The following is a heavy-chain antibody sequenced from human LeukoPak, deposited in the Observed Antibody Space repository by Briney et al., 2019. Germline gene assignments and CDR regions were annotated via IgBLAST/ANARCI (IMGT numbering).Heavy chain of an antibody. CDR2: IKHDASDK. V-gene: IGHV3-7*04. CDR1: GFTFSDYW. CDR3: ARTSKYSFDI. J-gene: IGHJ3*02. D-gene: IGHD2/OR15-2a*01. Sequence: GGSPRLSCVASGFTFSDYWMSWVRQAPGKGLEWVAHIKHDASDKYYVDSVKGRFTISRDNAKNSLYLPMNSLRAEDTAVYYCARTSKYSFDIWGQGTMVTVSS.